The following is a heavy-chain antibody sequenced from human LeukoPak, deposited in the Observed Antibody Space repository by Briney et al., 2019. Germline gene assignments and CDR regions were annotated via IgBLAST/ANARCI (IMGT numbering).Heavy chain of an antibody. CDR3: ARDRRVGCSFTTCYLFDY. J-gene: IGHJ4*02. Sequence: GGSLRLSCAAPGFTFNSYAMSWVRQAPGKGLEWVSLFSGSGDSTYYTDSVKGRFTISRDNSKNTLYLQMNSLRAEDTAVYYCARDRRVGCSFTTCYLFDYWGQGTLVTVSS. V-gene: IGHV3-23*01. D-gene: IGHD2-2*01. CDR2: FSGSGDST. CDR1: GFTFNSYA.